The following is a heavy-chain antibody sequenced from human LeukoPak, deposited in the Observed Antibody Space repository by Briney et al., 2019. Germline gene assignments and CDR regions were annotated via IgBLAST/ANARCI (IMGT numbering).Heavy chain of an antibody. CDR2: IWYDGSKK. J-gene: IGHJ4*02. Sequence: GGSLRLSCAASGFTFSTFGMHWVRQAPGKGPEWVAVIWYDGSKKYYIDFAEGRFTISRDNSRNTLYLQMNSLRAEDTAVYYCARYYSHTSAWSEGGLDQWGQGTLVTVSS. V-gene: IGHV3-33*01. D-gene: IGHD6-19*01. CDR3: ARYYSHTSAWSEGGLDQ. CDR1: GFTFSTFG.